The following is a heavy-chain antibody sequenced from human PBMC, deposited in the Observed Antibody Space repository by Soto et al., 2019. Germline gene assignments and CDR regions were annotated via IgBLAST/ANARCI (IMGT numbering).Heavy chain of an antibody. CDR2: IYYSGST. J-gene: IGHJ4*02. Sequence: SETLSLTCTVSGGSISSYYWSWIRQPPGKGLEWIGYIYYSGSTNYNPSLKSRVTISVDTSKNQFSLKLSSVTAADTAVYYCAREGVYSYGYNNLQFDYWGQGTLVTVSS. D-gene: IGHD5-18*01. V-gene: IGHV4-59*01. CDR1: GGSISSYY. CDR3: AREGVYSYGYNNLQFDY.